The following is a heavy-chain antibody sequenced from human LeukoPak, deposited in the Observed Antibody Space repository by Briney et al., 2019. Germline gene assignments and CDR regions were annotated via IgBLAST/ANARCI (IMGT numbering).Heavy chain of an antibody. CDR2: IYYSGTT. J-gene: IGHJ4*02. CDR3: ARTPTPLRYFDWGHDY. V-gene: IGHV4-59*08. Sequence: PSETLSLTCTVSGDSVSSFYWSWIRQPPGKGLEWIGYIYYSGTTNYNPSLKSRVTISVDTSKNQFSLKLSSVTAADTAVYYCARTPTPLRYFDWGHDYWGQGTLVTVSS. D-gene: IGHD3-9*01. CDR1: GDSVSSFY.